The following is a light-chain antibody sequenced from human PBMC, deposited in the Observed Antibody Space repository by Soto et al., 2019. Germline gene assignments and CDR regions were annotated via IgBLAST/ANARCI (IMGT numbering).Light chain of an antibody. J-gene: IGLJ1*01. V-gene: IGLV2-14*03. Sequence: LTQPTSVSGSPGQTITISCSGNHNALGTYDYFSWYQQHPGRAPRLLIHGVTTRPSGISGRVSASKSGLTASLTISGLQPEDEADYYCSSFTSSRIYVFGPGTKAIGL. CDR1: HNALGTYDY. CDR3: SSFTSSRIYV. CDR2: GVT.